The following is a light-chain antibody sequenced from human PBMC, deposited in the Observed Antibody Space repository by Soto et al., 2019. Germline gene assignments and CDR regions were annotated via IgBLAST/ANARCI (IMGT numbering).Light chain of an antibody. Sequence: ESVLTHSPGTLALSRLDRXHLXRMPIQSVTSTYLAWYQQKPGQAPRLLIYDVSSRATGTPERFSGSGSGTDFTLTISSLEPEDFAVYYCQQRSNWPPITFGQGTRLEIK. CDR3: QQRSNWPPIT. CDR1: QSVTSTY. V-gene: IGKV3D-20*02. CDR2: DVS. J-gene: IGKJ5*01.